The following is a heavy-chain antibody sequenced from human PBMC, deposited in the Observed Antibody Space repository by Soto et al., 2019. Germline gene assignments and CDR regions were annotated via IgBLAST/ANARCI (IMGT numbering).Heavy chain of an antibody. CDR2: IYYSGST. CDR3: ARDKVEQQLVLGYYYYGMDV. D-gene: IGHD6-13*01. CDR1: GGSISSGDYY. Sequence: KPSETLSLTCTVSGGSISSGDYYWSWIRQPPGKGLEWIGYIYYSGSTYYNPSLKSRVTISVDTSKNQFSLKLSSVTAADTAVYYCARDKVEQQLVLGYYYYGMDVWGQGTTVTVSS. V-gene: IGHV4-30-4*01. J-gene: IGHJ6*02.